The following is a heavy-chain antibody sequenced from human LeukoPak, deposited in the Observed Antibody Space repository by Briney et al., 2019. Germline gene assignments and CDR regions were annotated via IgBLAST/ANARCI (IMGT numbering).Heavy chain of an antibody. D-gene: IGHD3-22*01. CDR2: IYSGGST. V-gene: IGHV3-53*05. CDR3: AKSLTYYYDSSGYYLFDY. CDR1: GFTVSSNY. J-gene: IGHJ4*02. Sequence: GGSLRLSCAASGFTVSSNYMSWVRQAPGKGLEWVSVIYSGGSTYYADSVKGRFTISRDNSKNTLYLQMNSLRVEDTAVYYCAKSLTYYYDSSGYYLFDYWGQGALVTVSS.